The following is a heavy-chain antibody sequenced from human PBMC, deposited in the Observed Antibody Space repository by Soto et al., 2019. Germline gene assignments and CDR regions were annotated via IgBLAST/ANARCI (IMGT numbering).Heavy chain of an antibody. D-gene: IGHD5-18*01. CDR3: VRGPPGNSYGSL. Sequence: GGSLRLSCAASGFTFSDHYMDWVRQAPGKGLEWVGRIRKKANSYTTEHAASVKGRFIISRDDSKNSLYLQMNSLRVEDTAVYHCVRGPPGNSYGSLWGQGTLVTVSS. V-gene: IGHV3-72*01. J-gene: IGHJ4*02. CDR2: IRKKANSYTT. CDR1: GFTFSDHY.